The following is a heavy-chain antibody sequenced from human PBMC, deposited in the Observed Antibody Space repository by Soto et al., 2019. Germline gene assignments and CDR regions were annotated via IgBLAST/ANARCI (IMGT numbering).Heavy chain of an antibody. V-gene: IGHV3-30*07. Sequence: GGSLRLSCTSSGFSFSSYAMHWVRQAPGKGLEWVAMISSDGSNTYYAGSMRGRLSISRDNSKRTVYLQMDSLRVDDTAVYYCARDGSSEYTDHQYSRLFGYWGPGALVTVSS. CDR1: GFSFSSYA. J-gene: IGHJ4*02. CDR3: ARDGSSEYTDHQYSRLFGY. D-gene: IGHD2-15*01. CDR2: ISSDGSNT.